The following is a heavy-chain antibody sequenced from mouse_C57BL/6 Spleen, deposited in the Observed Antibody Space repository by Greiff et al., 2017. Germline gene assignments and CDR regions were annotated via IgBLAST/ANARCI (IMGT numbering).Heavy chain of an antibody. J-gene: IGHJ4*01. V-gene: IGHV5-4*01. D-gene: IGHD1-2*01. CDR2: ISDGGSYT. CDR3: ARDLYGAMDY. Sequence: DVMLVESGGGLVKPGGSLKLSCAASGFTFSSYAMSWVRQTPEKRLEWVATISDGGSYTYYPDNVKGGFTISRDNAKNNLYLQMSHLKSEDTAMYYCARDLYGAMDYWGQGTSVTVSS. CDR1: GFTFSSYA.